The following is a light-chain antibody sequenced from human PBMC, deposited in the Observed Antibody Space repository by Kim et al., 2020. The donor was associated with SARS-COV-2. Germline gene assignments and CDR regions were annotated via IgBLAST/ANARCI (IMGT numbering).Light chain of an antibody. CDR1: QSINSNY. CDR3: QQYDRAPLT. Sequence: LPPGERATLSGRASQSINSNYLSWYQQKPGQAPRLLIYDASNRATGIPDRFTGSGSGTDFTLTINRLEPEDFAVYFCQQYDRAPLTFGQGTKLEI. CDR2: DAS. J-gene: IGKJ2*01. V-gene: IGKV3-20*01.